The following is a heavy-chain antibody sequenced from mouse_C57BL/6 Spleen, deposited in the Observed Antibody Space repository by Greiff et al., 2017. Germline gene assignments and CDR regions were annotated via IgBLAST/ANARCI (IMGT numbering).Heavy chain of an antibody. V-gene: IGHV1-64*01. CDR1: GYTFTSYW. CDR3: ASIYYDYDKFAY. D-gene: IGHD2-4*01. Sequence: QVQLQQPGAELVKPGASVKLSCKASGYTFTSYWMHWVKQRPGQGLEWIGMIHPNSGSTNYNEKFKSKATLTVDKSSSTAYMQLISLTSEDSAVYYCASIYYDYDKFAYWGQGTLVTVSA. CDR2: IHPNSGST. J-gene: IGHJ3*01.